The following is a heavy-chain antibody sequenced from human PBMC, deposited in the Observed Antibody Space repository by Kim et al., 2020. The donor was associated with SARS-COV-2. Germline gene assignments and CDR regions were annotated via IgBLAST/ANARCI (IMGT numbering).Heavy chain of an antibody. Sequence: ASVKVSCKASGYTFTSYDINWVRQATGQGLEWMEWMNPNSGNTGYAQKFQGRVTMTRNTSISTAYMELSSLRSEDTAVYYCARGNGRRIRVVVIAIPVYYYYMDVWGKGTTVTDSS. V-gene: IGHV1-8*01. D-gene: IGHD2-21*01. CDR2: MNPNSGNT. CDR1: GYTFTSYD. J-gene: IGHJ6*03. CDR3: ARGNGRRIRVVVIAIPVYYYYMDV.